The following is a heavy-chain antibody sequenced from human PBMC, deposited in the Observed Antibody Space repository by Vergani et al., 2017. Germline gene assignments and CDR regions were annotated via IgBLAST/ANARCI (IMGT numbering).Heavy chain of an antibody. Sequence: QVQLVQSGAEVKKPGASVKVSCKASGYTFTGYYMHWVRQAPGQGLEWMGWINPIFGTANYAQKFQGRVTITADESTSTAYMELSSLRSEDTAVYYCARAVFRLGYYFDYWGQGTLVTVSS. D-gene: IGHD3-3*01. CDR3: ARAVFRLGYYFDY. CDR1: GYTFTGYY. V-gene: IGHV1-69*01. J-gene: IGHJ4*02. CDR2: INPIFGTA.